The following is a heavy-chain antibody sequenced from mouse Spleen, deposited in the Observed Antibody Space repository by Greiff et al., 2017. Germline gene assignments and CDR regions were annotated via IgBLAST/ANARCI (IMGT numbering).Heavy chain of an antibody. CDR1: GYAFTNYL. CDR3: SAWFAY. V-gene: IGHV1-54*01. J-gene: IGHJ3*01. CDR2: INPGSGGT. Sequence: VQLQESGAELVRPGTSVKVSCKASGYAFTNYLIEWVKQRPGQGLEWIGVINPGSGGTNYNEKFKGKATLTADKSSSTAYMQLSSLTSEDSAVYFCSAWFAYWGQGTLVTVSA.